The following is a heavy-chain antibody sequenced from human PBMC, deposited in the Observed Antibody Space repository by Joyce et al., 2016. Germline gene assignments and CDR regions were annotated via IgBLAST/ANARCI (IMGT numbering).Heavy chain of an antibody. CDR1: GYTFTTYD. CDR2: MNPNSGNT. Sequence: QVQLVQSGAEVKKRGASVKVSCKASGYTFTTYDINWVRQAAGQGLEWMGGMNPNSGNTGYAQKFQGRVTMTRNTSLSTAYMELRSLGAEDTAIYYCARETTNFDPWGQGTLVTVSS. J-gene: IGHJ5*02. V-gene: IGHV1-8*01. CDR3: ARETTNFDP. D-gene: IGHD1-7*01.